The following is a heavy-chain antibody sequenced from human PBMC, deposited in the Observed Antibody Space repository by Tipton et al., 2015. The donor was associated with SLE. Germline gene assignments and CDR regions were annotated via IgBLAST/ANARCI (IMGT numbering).Heavy chain of an antibody. CDR1: GFTFSSYS. V-gene: IGHV3-21*01. Sequence: SLRLSCAASGFTFSSYSMNWVRQAPGKGLEWVSSISSSSSYIYYADSVKGRFTISRDNAKNSLYLQMNSLRAEDTAVYYCARAGNKYYFDYWGQGTLVTVSS. CDR2: ISSSSSYI. D-gene: IGHD1/OR15-1a*01. CDR3: ARAGNKYYFDY. J-gene: IGHJ4*02.